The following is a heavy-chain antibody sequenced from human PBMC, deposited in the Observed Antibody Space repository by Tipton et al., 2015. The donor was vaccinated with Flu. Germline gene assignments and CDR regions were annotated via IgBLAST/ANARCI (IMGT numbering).Heavy chain of an antibody. CDR2: FSASGGSR. V-gene: IGHV3-23*01. J-gene: IGHJ4*02. CDR1: GFAFSRYA. Sequence: SLRLSCAASGFAFSRYAMSWVRQAPGKGLEWGSAFSASGGSRYFADSVKGRFTIFRDNVKNTLYLQMNSLRAEDTAIYYCAKVIPEKVTGLDYWGQGTLVTVSA. CDR3: AKVIPEKVTGLDY. D-gene: IGHD2-21*02.